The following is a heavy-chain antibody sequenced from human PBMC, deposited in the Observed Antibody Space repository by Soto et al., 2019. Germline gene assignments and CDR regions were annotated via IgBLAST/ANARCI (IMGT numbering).Heavy chain of an antibody. CDR1: GITFSTYA. Sequence: EVPLLESGGGLVQPGGSLRLSCATSGITFSTYAMSWVRQAPGKGLEWVSSISGSGGYTYYADSVKGRLTISRDNSKNTLYVQLNSLRVEDAAVYYCAIDGPLGELMADWGQGTLVTVSS. CDR2: ISGSGGYT. V-gene: IGHV3-23*01. CDR3: AIDGPLGELMAD. D-gene: IGHD3-10*01. J-gene: IGHJ4*02.